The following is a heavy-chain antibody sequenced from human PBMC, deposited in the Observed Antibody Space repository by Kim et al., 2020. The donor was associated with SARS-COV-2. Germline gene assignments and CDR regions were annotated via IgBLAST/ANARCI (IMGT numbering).Heavy chain of an antibody. CDR3: ARAGSSRGGNWFDP. D-gene: IGHD6-6*01. J-gene: IGHJ5*02. V-gene: IGHV4-30-2*01. Sequence: NPSLKSRVTRSVDRSKNQFSLKLSSVTAADTAVYYCARAGSSRGGNWFDPWGQGTLVTVSS.